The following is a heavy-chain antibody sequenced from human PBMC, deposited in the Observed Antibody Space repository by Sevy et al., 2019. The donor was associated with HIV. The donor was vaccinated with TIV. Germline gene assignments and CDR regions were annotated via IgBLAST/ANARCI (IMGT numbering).Heavy chain of an antibody. Sequence: GGSLRLSCAASGFTFSNAWMSWVRQAPGKGLEWVGRIKSKTDGGTTDYAEPVKGRFTISRDDSKNTLYLQMNSLKTEDTAVYYCTTDKVVYCSGGSCYADVNYWGQGTLVTVSS. V-gene: IGHV3-15*01. CDR1: GFTFSNAW. D-gene: IGHD2-15*01. J-gene: IGHJ4*02. CDR2: IKSKTDGGTT. CDR3: TTDKVVYCSGGSCYADVNY.